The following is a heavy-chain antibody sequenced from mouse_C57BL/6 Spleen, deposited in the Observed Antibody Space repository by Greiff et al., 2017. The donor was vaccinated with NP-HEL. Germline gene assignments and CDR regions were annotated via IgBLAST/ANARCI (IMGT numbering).Heavy chain of an antibody. CDR1: GFTFSNYW. D-gene: IGHD1-1*01. CDR2: IRLKSDNYAT. V-gene: IGHV6-3*01. CDR3: TLITTVVATGDY. J-gene: IGHJ2*01. Sequence: EVMLVESGGGLVQPGGSMKLSCVASGFTFSNYWMNWVRQSPEKGLEWVAQIRLKSDNYATHYAESVKGRFTISRDDSKSSVYLQMNNLRAEDTGIYYCTLITTVVATGDYWGQGTTLTVSS.